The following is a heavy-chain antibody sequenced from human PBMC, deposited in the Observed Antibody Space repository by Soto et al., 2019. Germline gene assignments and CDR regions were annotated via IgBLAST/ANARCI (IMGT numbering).Heavy chain of an antibody. Sequence: ASVKVSCKTSGYDFSTYAMHWVRQAPGQRPEWMGWMHGDNGNTQISQKFQGRVTITRDTSANTVFMDLNSLRSEDRAVYYCARGIVVHGFLLDNWGQGTLVIVSS. CDR3: ARGIVVHGFLLDN. V-gene: IGHV1-3*01. CDR1: GYDFSTYA. CDR2: MHGDNGNT. D-gene: IGHD1-26*01. J-gene: IGHJ4*02.